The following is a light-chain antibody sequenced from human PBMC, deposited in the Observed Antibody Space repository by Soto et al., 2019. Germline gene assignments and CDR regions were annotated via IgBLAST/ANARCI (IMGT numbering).Light chain of an antibody. CDR3: QKYNSAPPVT. V-gene: IGKV1-27*01. CDR1: QGISNY. J-gene: IGKJ3*01. Sequence: DIQMTQSPSSLSASVGDRVTITCRASQGISNYLAWYQQKPGKVPKLLIYAASTLQSGVPSRFGGSGSGTDFTLTISSLQPEDVATYYCQKYNSAPPVTFGPGTKVHIK. CDR2: AAS.